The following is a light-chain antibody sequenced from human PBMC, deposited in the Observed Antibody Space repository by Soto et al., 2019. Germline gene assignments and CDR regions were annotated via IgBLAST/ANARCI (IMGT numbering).Light chain of an antibody. V-gene: IGKV1-5*03. CDR1: QTISSW. CDR3: QHYNSYSAA. J-gene: IGKJ1*01. Sequence: DIQMTQSPSTLSGSVGDRVTITCRASQTISSWLAWYQQKPGKAPKLLIYKASTLKSGCPSRFSGSASGTEFTLTISSLQPDDFATYYCQHYNSYSAAFVQWTKVELK. CDR2: KAS.